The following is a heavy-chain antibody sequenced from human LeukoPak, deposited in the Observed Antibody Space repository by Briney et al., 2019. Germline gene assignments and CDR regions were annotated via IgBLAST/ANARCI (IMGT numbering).Heavy chain of an antibody. V-gene: IGHV3-23*01. Sequence: GGSLRLSCAASGFTFSSYAMSWVRQAPGKGLEWVSAISGGGGSTYYADSVKGRFTISRDNSKNTLYLQMNSLRAEDTAVCYCAKALSTVTTSGYFDYWGQGTLVTVSS. CDR1: GFTFSSYA. J-gene: IGHJ4*02. D-gene: IGHD4-17*01. CDR2: ISGGGGST. CDR3: AKALSTVTTSGYFDY.